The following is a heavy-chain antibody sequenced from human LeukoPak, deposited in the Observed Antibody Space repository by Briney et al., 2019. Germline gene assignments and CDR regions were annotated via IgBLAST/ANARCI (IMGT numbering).Heavy chain of an antibody. D-gene: IGHD3-10*01. CDR1: GYTLTELS. V-gene: IGHV1-8*01. J-gene: IGHJ4*02. Sequence: ASVKVSCKVSGYTLTELSMHWVRQAPGKGLEWMGWISAYNGNTNYAQKFQGRVTMTRNTSISTAYMELSSLRSEDTAVYYCARGWGHYYGSGSSIHYWGQGTLVTVSS. CDR3: ARGWGHYYGSGSSIHY. CDR2: ISAYNGNT.